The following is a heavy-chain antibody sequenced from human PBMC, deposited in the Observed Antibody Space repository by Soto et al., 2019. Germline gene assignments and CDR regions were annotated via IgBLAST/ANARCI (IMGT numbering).Heavy chain of an antibody. CDR3: AKGIAIVVVPAAIGGMDV. CDR1: GFTFSSYA. Sequence: AXGSLRLSFAASGFTFSSYAVSWVRQAPGKGLEWVSAISGSGGSTYYADSVKGRFTISRDNSKNTLYLQMNSLRAEDTAVYYCAKGIAIVVVPAAIGGMDVWGQGTTVTVSS. V-gene: IGHV3-23*01. CDR2: ISGSGGST. D-gene: IGHD2-2*01. J-gene: IGHJ6*02.